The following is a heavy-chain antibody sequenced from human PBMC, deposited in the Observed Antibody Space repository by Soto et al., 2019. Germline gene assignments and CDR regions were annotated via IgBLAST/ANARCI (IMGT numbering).Heavy chain of an antibody. Sequence: GASVKVSGKASGYTFTTYGINWVRQAPGQGLEWMGWISDYNGNTNYAQKFQGRVTMTTDTSTSTAYLELRSLRSDGTAVYYCVRQPYGSGTYYNVYGMDVWGQGTTVTVSS. CDR2: ISDYNGNT. J-gene: IGHJ6*02. D-gene: IGHD3-10*01. CDR1: GYTFTTYG. CDR3: VRQPYGSGTYYNVYGMDV. V-gene: IGHV1-18*01.